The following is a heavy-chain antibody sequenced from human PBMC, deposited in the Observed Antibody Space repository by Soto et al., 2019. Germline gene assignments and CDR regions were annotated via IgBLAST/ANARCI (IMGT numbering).Heavy chain of an antibody. CDR2: INPYSGGT. CDR3: ARVPPRPNWFDY. J-gene: IGHJ5*01. Sequence: ASVKVSFKASGYTFTGYYIHWLRQAPGLGLEWMGWINPYSGGTDYAQKFQGRVTMTRDTSISTAYIELRRLRSDDTATYFCARVPPRPNWFDYWGQGTLVTVSS. CDR1: GYTFTGYY. V-gene: IGHV1-2*02.